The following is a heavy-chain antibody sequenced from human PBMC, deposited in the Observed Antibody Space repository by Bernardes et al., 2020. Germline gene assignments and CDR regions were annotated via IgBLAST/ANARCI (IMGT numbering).Heavy chain of an antibody. Sequence: VSVKVSCKASVYTFTSYCIIWVRQAPGQGPEWMGLISAYNGNTYYAQKLQGRVTMTTDTFTSTAYMVLRSLRSDDTDVYYCSGVYQHLGAARPNGYFDNWGQGTMVTVSS. CDR1: VYTFTSYC. CDR3: SGVYQHLGAARPNGYFDN. V-gene: IGHV1-18*01. J-gene: IGHJ4*01. D-gene: IGHD6-13*01. CDR2: ISAYNGNT.